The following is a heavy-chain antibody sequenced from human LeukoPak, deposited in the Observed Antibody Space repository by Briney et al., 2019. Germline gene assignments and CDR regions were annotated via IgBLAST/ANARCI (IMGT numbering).Heavy chain of an antibody. J-gene: IGHJ4*02. CDR1: GFTFSSYS. CDR3: ARALAGYSYVGY. V-gene: IGHV3-21*01. Sequence: PGGSLRLSCAASGFTFSSYSMNWVRQAPGKRLEWVSSISGSSSYIYYADSVKGRFTISRDNAKNSLYLQMNSLRAEDTAVYYCARALAGYSYVGYWGQGTLVTVSS. CDR2: ISGSSSYI. D-gene: IGHD5-18*01.